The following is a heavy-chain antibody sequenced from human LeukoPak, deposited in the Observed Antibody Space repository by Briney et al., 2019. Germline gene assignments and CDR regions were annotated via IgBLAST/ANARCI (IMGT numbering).Heavy chain of an antibody. CDR1: GGSISSRSYY. Sequence: SDTVSLTCTVSGGSISSRSYYWGWLRQPPGRGLEGIGCIYYSGSTYYNPSLKSRGTISVDKSKNQFSLKLSSVTAADTAVYYCARDAASGSGSYYRRGYFDYWGQGTLVTVSS. V-gene: IGHV4-39*07. CDR3: ARDAASGSGSYYRRGYFDY. D-gene: IGHD3-10*01. CDR2: IYYSGST. J-gene: IGHJ4*02.